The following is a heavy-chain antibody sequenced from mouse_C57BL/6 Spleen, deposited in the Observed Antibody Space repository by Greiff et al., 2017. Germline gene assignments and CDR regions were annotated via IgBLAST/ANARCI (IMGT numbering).Heavy chain of an antibody. CDR2: IYPGSGNT. D-gene: IGHD1-1*01. J-gene: IGHJ1*03. CDR3: ARPKCCGSSCDWYFDV. V-gene: IGHV1-84*01. CDR1: GYTFTDYY. Sequence: LQESGPELVKPGASVKISCKASGYTFTDYYINWVKQRPGQGLEWIGWIYPGSGNTKYNEKFKGKATLTVDTSSSTAYMQLSSLTSEDSAVYFCARPKCCGSSCDWYFDVWGTGTTVTVSS.